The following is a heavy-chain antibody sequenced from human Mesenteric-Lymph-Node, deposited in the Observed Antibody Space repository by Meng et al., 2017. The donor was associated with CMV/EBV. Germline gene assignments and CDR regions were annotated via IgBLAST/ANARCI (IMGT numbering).Heavy chain of an antibody. Sequence: GGSLRLSCAASGFTFSSYAMHWVRQAPGKGLEWVAVIWYDGRNKYYADSVKGRFTISRDNSKNTLYLQMNNLRAEDTAVYYCAKDVGIAAAGPDAFDIWAQGTMVTVSS. D-gene: IGHD6-13*01. J-gene: IGHJ3*02. CDR2: IWYDGRNK. CDR1: GFTFSSYA. CDR3: AKDVGIAAAGPDAFDI. V-gene: IGHV3-33*06.